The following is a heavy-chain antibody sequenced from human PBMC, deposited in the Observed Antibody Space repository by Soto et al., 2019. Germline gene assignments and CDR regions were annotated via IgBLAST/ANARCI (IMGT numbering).Heavy chain of an antibody. D-gene: IGHD1-20*01. J-gene: IGHJ4*02. CDR2: VDYSGTA. Sequence: SETLSLTCTVSSGSISVTNVFWGWVRQPPGKGLEWIGNVDYSGTAYFSPSLATRVTFHVDTSKNQFSLTLYSVTAADTAVYYCARITGRHLDYWGQGILVTV. CDR3: ARITGRHLDY. V-gene: IGHV4-39*01. CDR1: SGSISVTNVF.